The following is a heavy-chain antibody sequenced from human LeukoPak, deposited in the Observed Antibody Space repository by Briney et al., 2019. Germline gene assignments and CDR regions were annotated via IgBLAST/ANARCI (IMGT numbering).Heavy chain of an antibody. D-gene: IGHD3-16*01. Sequence: GGSLRLSCAASGFTFSNYWMSWVRQAPGKGLEWVANIKQDGSEKYYVDSAKGRFTISRDNAKASLYLQMNSLRAEDTAVYYCASHSYGYNHWGQGTLVIVSS. CDR2: IKQDGSEK. J-gene: IGHJ5*02. CDR1: GFTFSNYW. CDR3: ASHSYGYNH. V-gene: IGHV3-7*01.